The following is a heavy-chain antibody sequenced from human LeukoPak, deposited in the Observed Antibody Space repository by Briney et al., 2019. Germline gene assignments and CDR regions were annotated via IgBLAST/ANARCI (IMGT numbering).Heavy chain of an antibody. CDR2: INHSGST. J-gene: IGHJ5*02. CDR1: GGSFSGYY. D-gene: IGHD3-3*01. Sequence: ASETLSLTCAVYGGSFSGYYWSWIRQPPGKGLEWIGEINHSGSTNYNPSLKSRVTISVDTSKNQFSLKLSSVTAADTAVYYCARYRPYDFWSGYLPGGFDPWGQGTLVTVS. CDR3: ARYRPYDFWSGYLPGGFDP. V-gene: IGHV4-34*01.